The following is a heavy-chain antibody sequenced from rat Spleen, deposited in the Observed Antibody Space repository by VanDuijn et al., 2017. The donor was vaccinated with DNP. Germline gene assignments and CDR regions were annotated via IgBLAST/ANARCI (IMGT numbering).Heavy chain of an antibody. Sequence: EVQLVESGGGLIQPERSLTLSCVVSGFTLNNYWMTWIRQAPGKGLEWIASIPNTGGTTYYLDSVKGRFTISRDNAKSSLYLQMDSLRSEDTATYYCTTPGAYWGQGVMVTVSS. CDR3: TTPGAY. CDR1: GFTLNNYW. CDR2: IPNTGGTT. D-gene: IGHD1-4*01. J-gene: IGHJ2*01. V-gene: IGHV5-31*01.